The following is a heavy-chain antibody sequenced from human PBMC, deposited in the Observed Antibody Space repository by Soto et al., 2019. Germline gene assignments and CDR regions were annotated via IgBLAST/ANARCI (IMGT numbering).Heavy chain of an antibody. CDR3: ALWFGEPIRDY. CDR2: IIPILGIA. CDR1: GGTFSSYT. J-gene: IGHJ4*02. V-gene: IGHV1-69*02. D-gene: IGHD3-10*01. Sequence: QVQLVQSGAEVKKPGSSVKVSCKASGGTFSSYTISWVRQAPGQGLEWMGRIIPILGIANYAQKFQGRVTITADKSTSTAYMELSGLRSEDTAVYYCALWFGEPIRDYWGQGTLVTVSS.